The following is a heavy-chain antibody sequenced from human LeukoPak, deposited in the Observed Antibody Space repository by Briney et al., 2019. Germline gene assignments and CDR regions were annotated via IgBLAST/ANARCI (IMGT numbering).Heavy chain of an antibody. CDR1: GFTFTSHW. D-gene: IGHD5-24*01. J-gene: IGHJ4*02. V-gene: IGHV3-7*01. CDR3: ASGSGWVQIY. Sequence: GGSLRLSCAASGFTFTSHWMNWVRQAPGKGLEWVANIKQDGSEKYYVDYVKGRFTISRDNAKNSLYLQMNSLRAEDTAVYYCASGSGWVQIYWGQGILVTVSS. CDR2: IKQDGSEK.